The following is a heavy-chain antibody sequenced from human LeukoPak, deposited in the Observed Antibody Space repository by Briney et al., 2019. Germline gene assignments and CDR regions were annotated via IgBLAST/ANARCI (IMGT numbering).Heavy chain of an antibody. Sequence: PGGSLRLSCAASGCTFSSYEMNWVRQAPGKGLEWVSYISSSGSTIYYADSVKGRFTISRDNAKNSLYLQMNSLRAEDTAVYYCMTYYYGSGSGGAWFDPWGQGTLVTVSS. D-gene: IGHD3-10*01. CDR1: GCTFSSYE. CDR3: MTYYYGSGSGGAWFDP. J-gene: IGHJ5*02. CDR2: ISSSGSTI. V-gene: IGHV3-48*03.